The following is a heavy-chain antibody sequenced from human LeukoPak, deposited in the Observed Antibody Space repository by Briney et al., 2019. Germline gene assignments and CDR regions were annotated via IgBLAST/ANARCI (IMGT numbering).Heavy chain of an antibody. CDR2: IKQDGSEK. V-gene: IGHV3-7*05. J-gene: IGHJ4*02. D-gene: IGHD6-13*01. Sequence: GGSLRLSCAASGFTFSSYWMSWVRQAPGKGLEWVANIKQDGSEKYYVDSVKGRFTISRDNARNSLYLQMNSLRAEDTAVYYCARRQLGNSSWYGLIDYWGQGTLVTVSS. CDR1: GFTFSSYW. CDR3: ARRQLGNSSWYGLIDY.